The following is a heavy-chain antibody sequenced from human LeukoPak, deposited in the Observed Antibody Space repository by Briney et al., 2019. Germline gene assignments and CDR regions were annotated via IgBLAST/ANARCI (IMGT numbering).Heavy chain of an antibody. V-gene: IGHV1-46*01. D-gene: IGHD3-10*01. Sequence: ASVKVSCKASGYTFTRHYIQWVRQAPGQGLEWMGIINPSGGSTSYAQKFQGRVTLTRDTSTSTVYMELSSLRSEDTAMYYCARVWFGELSPFDYWGQGTLVTVSS. CDR2: INPSGGST. CDR1: GYTFTRHY. J-gene: IGHJ4*02. CDR3: ARVWFGELSPFDY.